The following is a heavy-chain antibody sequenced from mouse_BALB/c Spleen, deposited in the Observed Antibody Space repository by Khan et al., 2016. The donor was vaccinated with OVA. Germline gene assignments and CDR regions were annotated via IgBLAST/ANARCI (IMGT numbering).Heavy chain of an antibody. CDR2: IWSGGST. Sequence: VQLQESGPGLVEPSQSLSINCTVSGFSLTDYGVHWVRQSPGKGLEWLGMIWSGGSTDYNAAFISRLSIRKDNSKSQVFFKVNSLQADDTAIDYCARSSLLAMDYWGQGNSVHVSS. J-gene: IGHJ4*01. CDR3: ARSSLLAMDY. V-gene: IGHV2-4-1*01. CDR1: GFSLTDYG.